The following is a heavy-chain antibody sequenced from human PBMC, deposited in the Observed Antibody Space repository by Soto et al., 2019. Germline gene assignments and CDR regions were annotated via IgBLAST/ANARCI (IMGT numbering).Heavy chain of an antibody. J-gene: IGHJ6*02. CDR3: ARDLCSGGNCYGALYHYYGMDV. D-gene: IGHD2-15*01. CDR1: GGTFSSYA. Sequence: QVQLVQSGAEVKKPGSSVKVSCKASGGTFSSYAVSWVRQAPGQGLEWMGTITPMFGTTNYAQKFQGGLSITADESSSTAYMERSSLSSEDTAVYYCARDLCSGGNCYGALYHYYGMDVWGQGTTVTVTS. CDR2: ITPMFGTT. V-gene: IGHV1-69*18.